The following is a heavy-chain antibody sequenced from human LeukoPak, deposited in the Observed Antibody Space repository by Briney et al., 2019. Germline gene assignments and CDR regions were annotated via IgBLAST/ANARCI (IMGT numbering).Heavy chain of an antibody. Sequence: GGSLRLSCAASGFTFSNHGFHWVRQAPAKGLEWVAVIWYDGSKKYYAGSVKGRFTISRDDSRNTLFLQMNSLRVEDTAVYYCARDISGYDHVAWDYWGQGILVTVSS. CDR2: IWYDGSKK. J-gene: IGHJ4*02. V-gene: IGHV3-33*01. CDR1: GFTFSNHG. CDR3: ARDISGYDHVAWDY. D-gene: IGHD5-12*01.